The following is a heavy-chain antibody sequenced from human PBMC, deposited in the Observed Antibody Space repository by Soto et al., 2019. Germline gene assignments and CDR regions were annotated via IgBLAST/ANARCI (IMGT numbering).Heavy chain of an antibody. CDR3: VSQRTSVLTQAYFDY. D-gene: IGHD2-8*01. J-gene: IGHJ4*02. CDR1: GGSVSNSNYY. V-gene: IGHV4-39*01. Sequence: SETLSLTCTVSGGSVSNSNYYWGWIRQSPGKGLEWIGSVYYGGRSYSKSSVKSRVTISVDTSKNQFSLNLNSVTASDTAVYFCVSQRTSVLTQAYFDYWGPGALVTVSS. CDR2: VYYGGRS.